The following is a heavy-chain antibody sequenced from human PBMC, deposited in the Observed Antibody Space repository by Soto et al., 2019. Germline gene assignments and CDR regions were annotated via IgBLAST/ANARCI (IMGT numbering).Heavy chain of an antibody. Sequence: GASVKVSCKASGGTFSSYAISWVRQAPGQGLEWMGGIIPIFGTANYAQKFQGRVTITADKSTSTAYMELSSLRSEDTAVYYCAIRYNWNWGVGFDPWGQGTLVTVPS. CDR1: GGTFSSYA. CDR2: IIPIFGTA. D-gene: IGHD1-7*01. J-gene: IGHJ5*02. CDR3: AIRYNWNWGVGFDP. V-gene: IGHV1-69*06.